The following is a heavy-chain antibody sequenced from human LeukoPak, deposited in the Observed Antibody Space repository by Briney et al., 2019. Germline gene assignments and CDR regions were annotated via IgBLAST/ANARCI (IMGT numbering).Heavy chain of an antibody. J-gene: IGHJ4*02. V-gene: IGHV4-59*01. CDR3: ARAVFEAPEYYYDSSGYQTFDY. D-gene: IGHD3-22*01. Sequence: SETLSLTCTVSGGSISSYYWSWIRQPPGKGLEWIGYIYYSGSTNYNPSLKSQVTISVDTSKNQFSLKLSSVTAADTAVYYCARAVFEAPEYYYDSSGYQTFDYWGQGTLVTVSS. CDR2: IYYSGST. CDR1: GGSISSYY.